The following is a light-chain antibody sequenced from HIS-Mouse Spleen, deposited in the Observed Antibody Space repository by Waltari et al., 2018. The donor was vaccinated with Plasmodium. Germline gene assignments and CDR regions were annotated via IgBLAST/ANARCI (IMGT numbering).Light chain of an antibody. J-gene: IGLJ3*02. CDR1: ALPKKY. CDR3: YSTDSSGNHRV. Sequence: SYELTQPPSVSVSPGQTARITCSGDALPKKYAYWYQQKSCQAPVLVIYEDSKGPTGSPERFSGSNSGTMATLTVSGAQVEDEADYYCYSTDSSGNHRVFGGGTKLTVL. CDR2: EDS. V-gene: IGLV3-10*01.